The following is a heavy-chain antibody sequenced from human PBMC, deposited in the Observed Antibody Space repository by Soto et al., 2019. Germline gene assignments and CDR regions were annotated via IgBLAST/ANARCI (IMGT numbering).Heavy chain of an antibody. Sequence: ASVKVSCKASGYTFTSYGISWVRQAPGQGLEGMGWISAYNGNTNYAQKLQGRVTMTTDTSTSTAYMELRSLRSDDTAVYYCARVMATTYYFDYWGQGTLVTVSS. D-gene: IGHD5-12*01. CDR3: ARVMATTYYFDY. CDR2: ISAYNGNT. J-gene: IGHJ4*02. V-gene: IGHV1-18*01. CDR1: GYTFTSYG.